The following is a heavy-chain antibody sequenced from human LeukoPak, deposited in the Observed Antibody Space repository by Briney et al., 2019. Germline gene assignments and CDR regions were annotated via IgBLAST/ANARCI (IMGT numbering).Heavy chain of an antibody. CDR1: GGTFSSYA. Sequence: SVKVSCKASGGTFSSYAISWVRQAPGQGLEWMGGIIPIFGTANYAQKFQGRVMITADESTSTAYMELSSLRSEDTAVYYCARTYDYVWGSYRQYYFDYWGQGTLVTVSS. D-gene: IGHD3-16*02. CDR3: ARTYDYVWGSYRQYYFDY. V-gene: IGHV1-69*13. J-gene: IGHJ4*02. CDR2: IIPIFGTA.